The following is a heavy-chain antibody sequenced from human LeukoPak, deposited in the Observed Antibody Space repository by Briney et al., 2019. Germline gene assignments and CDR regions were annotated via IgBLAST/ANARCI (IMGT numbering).Heavy chain of an antibody. D-gene: IGHD6-13*01. CDR1: GFTFSAYA. Sequence: GGSLRLSCAASGFTFSAYAMSWVRQAPGKGLEWVSAISGSGDSTYYADSVKGRFTISRDNSKNTVYLQMNSLRAEDTAVYYCAKTYSGTWYPDYWGQGTLVTVSS. CDR2: ISGSGDST. CDR3: AKTYSGTWYPDY. V-gene: IGHV3-23*01. J-gene: IGHJ4*02.